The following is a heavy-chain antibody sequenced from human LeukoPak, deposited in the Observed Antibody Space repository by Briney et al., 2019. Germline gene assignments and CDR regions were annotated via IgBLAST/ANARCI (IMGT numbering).Heavy chain of an antibody. J-gene: IGHJ4*02. CDR3: VRGMHDYGDANYYFDQ. V-gene: IGHV3-49*03. D-gene: IGHD4-17*01. Sequence: GGSLRLSCTAFGFTFGDDGWSWFRQAPGKGLEWICLIRKKAYGETKEYAASVRGRFTISRDDANSIAYLQMNSLKTEDTALYYCVRGMHDYGDANYYFDQWGQGTLVTVSS. CDR1: GFTFGDDG. CDR2: IRKKAYGETK.